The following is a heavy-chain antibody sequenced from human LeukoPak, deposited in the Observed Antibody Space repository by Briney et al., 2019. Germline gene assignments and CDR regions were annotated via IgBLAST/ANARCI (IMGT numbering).Heavy chain of an antibody. V-gene: IGHV1-8*03. CDR1: GYTFTSYD. Sequence: ASVKVSCKASGYTFTSYDINWVRQATGQGLEWMGWMNPNSGNTGYAQKLQGRVTITRNTSISTAYMELSSLRSEDTAVYYCARVGWREQLAYDYWGQGTLVTVSS. D-gene: IGHD6-13*01. CDR2: MNPNSGNT. J-gene: IGHJ4*02. CDR3: ARVGWREQLAYDY.